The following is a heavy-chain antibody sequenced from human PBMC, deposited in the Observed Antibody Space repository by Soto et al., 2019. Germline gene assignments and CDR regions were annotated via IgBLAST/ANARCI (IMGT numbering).Heavy chain of an antibody. CDR3: AREEVVPAAMPYYFDY. D-gene: IGHD2-2*01. Sequence: GGSLRLSWAASGVTISSYSMNWVRQAPGKGLEWVSYISSSSSTIYYADSVKGRFTISRDNAKNSLYLQMNSLRAEDTAVYYCAREEVVPAAMPYYFDYWGQGTLVTVSS. V-gene: IGHV3-48*01. CDR1: GVTISSYS. J-gene: IGHJ4*02. CDR2: ISSSSSTI.